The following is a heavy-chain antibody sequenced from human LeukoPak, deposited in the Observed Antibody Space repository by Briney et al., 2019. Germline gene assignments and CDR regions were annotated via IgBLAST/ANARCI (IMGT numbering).Heavy chain of an antibody. J-gene: IGHJ6*04. V-gene: IGHV3-48*03. CDR2: ISSSGSTI. CDR1: GFTFSSYE. CDR3: ARVEVPSCRNGMDV. Sequence: PGGSLRLSCAASGFTFSSYEMNWVRQAPGKGLEWVSYISSSGSTIYYADSVKGRFTISRDNAKNSLYLQMNSLRAEDTAVYYCARVEVPSCRNGMDVWGKGTTVTVSS. D-gene: IGHD2-2*01.